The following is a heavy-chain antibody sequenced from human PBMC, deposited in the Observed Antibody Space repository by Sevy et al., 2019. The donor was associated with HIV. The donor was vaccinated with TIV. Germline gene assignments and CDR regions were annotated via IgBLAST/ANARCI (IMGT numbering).Heavy chain of an antibody. V-gene: IGHV3-30-3*01. J-gene: IGHJ6*02. D-gene: IGHD6-13*01. CDR1: GFTLSSYA. CDR2: ISYDGSNK. CDR3: AGVKYSSSWGWVPLLTHYYYYYGMDV. Sequence: GGSLRLSCAASGFTLSSYAMHWVRQAPGKGLEWVAVISYDGSNKYYADSVKGGFTISGQKSQNTVYLEMNRLRAEDTAVFYCAGVKYSSSWGWVPLLTHYYYYYGMDVWGQGTTVTVSS.